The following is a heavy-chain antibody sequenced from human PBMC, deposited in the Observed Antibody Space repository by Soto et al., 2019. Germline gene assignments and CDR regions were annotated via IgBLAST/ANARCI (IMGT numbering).Heavy chain of an antibody. CDR3: ARDFWDIVVVPAASDYYFDY. CDR2: INPNSGGT. CDR1: GYTFTGYY. V-gene: IGHV1-2*02. D-gene: IGHD2-2*01. J-gene: IGHJ4*02. Sequence: ASVKVSCKASGYTFTGYYMHWVRQAPGQGLEWMGWINPNSGGTNYAQKFQGRVTMTRDTSISTAYMELSRLRSDDTAVYYCARDFWDIVVVPAASDYYFDYWGQGALVTVSS.